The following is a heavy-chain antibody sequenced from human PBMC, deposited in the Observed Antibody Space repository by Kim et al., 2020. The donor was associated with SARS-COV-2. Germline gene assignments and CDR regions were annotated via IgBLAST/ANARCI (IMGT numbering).Heavy chain of an antibody. J-gene: IGHJ6*02. CDR1: GGSISSYY. V-gene: IGHV4-59*08. CDR2: IYYSGST. CDR3: ARHRTPRITMIVVAPGGRDV. D-gene: IGHD3-22*01. Sequence: SETLSLTCTVSGGSISSYYWSWIRQPPGKGLEWIGYIYYSGSTNYNPSLKSRVTISVDTSKNQFSLKLSSVTAADTAVYYCARHRTPRITMIVVAPGGRDVWGQGTTVTVSS.